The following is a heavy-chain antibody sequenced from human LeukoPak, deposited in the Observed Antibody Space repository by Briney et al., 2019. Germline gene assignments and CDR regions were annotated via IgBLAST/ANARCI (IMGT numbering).Heavy chain of an antibody. Sequence: PGGSLRLSCAASGFTVSSNYMTWVRQAPGKRLEWVSVISSGNGTSYAGSVKGRFTISRDNSKNTLYLQMDSLRAEDTAVYYCARSAGGDWGQGTLVTVSS. D-gene: IGHD3-10*01. V-gene: IGHV3-53*01. CDR1: GFTVSSNY. CDR3: ARSAGGD. J-gene: IGHJ4*02. CDR2: ISSGNGT.